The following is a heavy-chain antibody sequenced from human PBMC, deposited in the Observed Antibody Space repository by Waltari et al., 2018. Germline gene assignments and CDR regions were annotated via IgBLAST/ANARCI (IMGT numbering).Heavy chain of an antibody. CDR1: GYSITNGYY. CDR2: IYNSGST. V-gene: IGHV4-38-2*01. CDR3: ARRDGSGTYYPPNAFDI. D-gene: IGHD3-10*01. Sequence: GYSITNGYYWGWIRQAPGKGLEWIGSIYNSGSTYYNASLKSRVTISVDTAKSQVSLKLSAVTAADTAVYYCARRDGSGTYYPPNAFDIWGQGTGVTVSS. J-gene: IGHJ3*02.